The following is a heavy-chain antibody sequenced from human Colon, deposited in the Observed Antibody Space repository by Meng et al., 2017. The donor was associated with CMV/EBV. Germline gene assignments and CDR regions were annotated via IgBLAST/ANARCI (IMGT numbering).Heavy chain of an antibody. J-gene: IGHJ4*02. V-gene: IGHV4-39*07. CDR2: IYYSGST. Sequence: GSLRLSCTVSGGSISSSSYYWGWIRQPPGKGLEWIGSIYYSGSTYYNPSLKSRVTISVDTSKNQFSLKLSSVTAADTAVYYCARDTSRYCDSASCYRGFDDWGQGTLVTVSS. CDR1: GGSISSSSYY. D-gene: IGHD2-2*02. CDR3: ARDTSRYCDSASCYRGFDD.